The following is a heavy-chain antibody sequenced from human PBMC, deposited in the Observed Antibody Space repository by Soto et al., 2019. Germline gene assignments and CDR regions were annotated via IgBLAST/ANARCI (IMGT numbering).Heavy chain of an antibody. CDR2: MFYGVST. CDR1: GSSINSSGYY. CDR3: ARLPSRHLVDY. D-gene: IGHD3-3*02. Sequence: TVSGSSINSSGYYWGWIRQPPGKGLEWIGSMFYGVSTYYNPSLKSRVTVSVDTSKNQFSLNLRSVTAADTAVYYCARLPSRHLVDYWGQGTLVTVSS. V-gene: IGHV4-39*01. J-gene: IGHJ4*02.